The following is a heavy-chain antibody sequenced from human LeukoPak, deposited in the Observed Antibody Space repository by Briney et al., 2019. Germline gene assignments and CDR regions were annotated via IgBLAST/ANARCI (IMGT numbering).Heavy chain of an antibody. CDR2: IWYDGSNK. CDR1: GFTFSSYG. D-gene: IGHD6-13*01. CDR3: ARDGETTGSISSWFDY. J-gene: IGHJ4*02. Sequence: PGGSLLPSCAASGFTFSSYGMHWVRQAPGKGLEWVAVIWYDGSNKYYADSVKGRFTISRDNSENTLYLQMNSLRAEDTALYYCARDGETTGSISSWFDYWGQGTLVTVSS. V-gene: IGHV3-33*01.